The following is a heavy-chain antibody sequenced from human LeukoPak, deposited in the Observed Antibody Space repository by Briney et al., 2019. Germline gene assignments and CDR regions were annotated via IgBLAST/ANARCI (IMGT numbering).Heavy chain of an antibody. V-gene: IGHV3-21*01. Sequence: PGGSLRLSCAASGFTFSSYSMNWVRRAPGKGLEWVSSISSSSSYIYYADSVKGRFTISRDNAKNSLYLQMNSPRAEDTAVYYCARDAVAGTFDYWGQGTLVTVSS. CDR3: ARDAVAGTFDY. D-gene: IGHD6-19*01. CDR1: GFTFSSYS. J-gene: IGHJ4*02. CDR2: ISSSSSYI.